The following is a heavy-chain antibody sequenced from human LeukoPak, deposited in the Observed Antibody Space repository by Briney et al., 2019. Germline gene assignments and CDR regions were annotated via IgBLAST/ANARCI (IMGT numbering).Heavy chain of an antibody. V-gene: IGHV1-2*02. J-gene: IGHJ4*02. Sequence: ASVKVSCKASGYTFTGYYMHWVRQAPRQGLEWVGWINPNSGGTNYAQKFQGRVTMTRDTSISTAYMELSRLKSDDTAVYYCARDSGLWFGELLGWGQGTLVTVSS. D-gene: IGHD3-10*01. CDR1: GYTFTGYY. CDR2: INPNSGGT. CDR3: ARDSGLWFGELLG.